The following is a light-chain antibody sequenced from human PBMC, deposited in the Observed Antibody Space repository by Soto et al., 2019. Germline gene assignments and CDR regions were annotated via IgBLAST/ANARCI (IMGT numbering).Light chain of an antibody. CDR1: QSISTW. CDR3: QQYNVFPIT. Sequence: DIQMTQSPSTLSASIGDRVTITCRASQSISTWLAWYQQKSGKAPKLLIYKASTLESGVPSRFSGSGSGIDFTLTISSLQPDDLATYYCQQYNVFPITFGQGTRLEI. CDR2: KAS. J-gene: IGKJ5*01. V-gene: IGKV1-5*03.